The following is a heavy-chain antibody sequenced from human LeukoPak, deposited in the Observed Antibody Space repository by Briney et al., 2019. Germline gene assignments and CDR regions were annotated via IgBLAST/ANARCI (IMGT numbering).Heavy chain of an antibody. D-gene: IGHD6-19*01. V-gene: IGHV1-2*02. CDR1: GYTFTGYY. CDR2: INPNSGGT. CDR3: ARPIRYSSGWYGY. Sequence: ASVKVSCKASGYTFTGYYMHWVRQAPGQGLEWMGWINPNSGGTNYAQKFQGRVTMTRDTSTSTAYMELSRLRSDDTAVYYCARPIRYSSGWYGYWGQGTLVTVSS. J-gene: IGHJ4*02.